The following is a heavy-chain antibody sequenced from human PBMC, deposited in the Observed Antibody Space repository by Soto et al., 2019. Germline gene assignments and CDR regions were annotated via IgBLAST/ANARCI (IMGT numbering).Heavy chain of an antibody. V-gene: IGHV3-15*01. CDR2: IKSKTDGGTT. Sequence: GGSLRLSCAASGFTFSNAWMSWVRQAPGKGLEWVGRIKSKTDGGTTDYAAPVKGRFTISRDDSKNTLYLQMNSLKTEDTAVYYCTRHATYYDYVWGSYRTYYYGMDVWGQGTTVTVSS. CDR3: TRHATYYDYVWGSYRTYYYGMDV. J-gene: IGHJ6*02. D-gene: IGHD3-16*02. CDR1: GFTFSNAW.